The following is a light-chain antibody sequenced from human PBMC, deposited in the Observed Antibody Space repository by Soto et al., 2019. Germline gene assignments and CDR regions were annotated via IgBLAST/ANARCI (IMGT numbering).Light chain of an antibody. V-gene: IGKV1-5*01. CDR2: DAS. J-gene: IGKJ1*01. Sequence: DIQMTQSPSTLSASVGDRVTITCRGSQSISGWLAWYQQKPGKAPKLLIYDASSLESGVPSRFSGSGSGAEFTLTISSLQPDDFATYYCQQYNRYPWTFGKGTKVEIK. CDR1: QSISGW. CDR3: QQYNRYPWT.